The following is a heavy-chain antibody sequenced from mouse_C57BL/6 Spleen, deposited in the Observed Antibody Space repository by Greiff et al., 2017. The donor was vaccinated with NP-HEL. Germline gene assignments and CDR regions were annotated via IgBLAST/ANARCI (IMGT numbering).Heavy chain of an antibody. D-gene: IGHD1-1*01. Sequence: QVQLQQSGAELARPGASVKLSCKASGYTFTSYGISWVKQRTGQGLEWIGEIYPRSGNTYYNEKFKGKATLTADKSSSTAYMELRSLTSEDSAVYFCANYYGSSYDCAMDYWGQGTSVTVSS. J-gene: IGHJ4*01. CDR2: IYPRSGNT. V-gene: IGHV1-81*01. CDR3: ANYYGSSYDCAMDY. CDR1: GYTFTSYG.